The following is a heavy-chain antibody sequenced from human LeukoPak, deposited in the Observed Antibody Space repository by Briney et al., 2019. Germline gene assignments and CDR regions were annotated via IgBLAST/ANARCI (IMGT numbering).Heavy chain of an antibody. D-gene: IGHD6-19*01. CDR2: ISAYNGNT. CDR1: GYTFTSYG. Sequence: ASVKVSCKASGYTFTSYGITWVRQAPGQGLEWMGWISAYNGNTNYAQKLQGRVTMTTDTSTSTAYMELGSLRSDDTAVYYCARQAVAGTTGYYYYYMDVWGKGTTVTVSS. CDR3: ARQAVAGTTGYYYYYMDV. V-gene: IGHV1-18*01. J-gene: IGHJ6*03.